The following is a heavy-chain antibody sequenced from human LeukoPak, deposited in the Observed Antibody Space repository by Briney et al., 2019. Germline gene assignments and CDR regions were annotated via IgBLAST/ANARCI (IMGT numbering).Heavy chain of an antibody. CDR1: GYTFTGYY. CDR3: ARGSGYGSGSYYKLDYYDSSGYDHFDY. D-gene: IGHD3-10*01. V-gene: IGHV1-2*02. J-gene: IGHJ4*02. CDR2: INPNSGGT. Sequence: ASVKVSCKASGYTFTGYYMHWVRQAPGQGLEWMGWINPNSGGTNYAQKFQGRVTMTRDTSISTAYMELGRLRSDDTAVYYCARGSGYGSGSYYKLDYYDSSGYDHFDYWGQGTLVTVSS.